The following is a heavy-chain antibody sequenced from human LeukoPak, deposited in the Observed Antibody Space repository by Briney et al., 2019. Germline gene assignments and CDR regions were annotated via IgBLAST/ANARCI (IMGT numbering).Heavy chain of an antibody. V-gene: IGHV3-30*03. Sequence: GGSLRLSCAASGFTFSSYGMHWVRQAPGKGLEWLAVISYDGSNKYYADSVKGRFTISRDNSKNTLYLQMNSLRAEDTAVYYCARGYSGYPRLDFDYWGQGTLVTVSS. J-gene: IGHJ4*02. CDR1: GFTFSSYG. D-gene: IGHD5-12*01. CDR2: ISYDGSNK. CDR3: ARGYSGYPRLDFDY.